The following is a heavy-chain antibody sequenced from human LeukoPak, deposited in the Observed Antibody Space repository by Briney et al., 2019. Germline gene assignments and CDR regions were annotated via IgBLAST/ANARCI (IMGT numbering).Heavy chain of an antibody. CDR2: IRYDGSNK. CDR1: GFTFSSYG. D-gene: IGHD5-18*01. V-gene: IGHV3-30*02. CDR3: AKDPSSYGSSGFDY. J-gene: IGHJ4*02. Sequence: GGSLRLSCAASGFTFSSYGMHWVRQAPGKGLEWVAFIRYDGSNKYYADSVKGRFTISRDNSKNTLYLQMNSLRAEDTAVYYCAKDPSSYGSSGFDYWGQGTLVTVSS.